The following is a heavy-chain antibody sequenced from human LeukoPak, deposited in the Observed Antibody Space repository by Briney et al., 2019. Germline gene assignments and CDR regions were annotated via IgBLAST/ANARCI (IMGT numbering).Heavy chain of an antibody. V-gene: IGHV3-21*01. CDR1: GFTFSSYS. Sequence: GGSLRLSCAASGFTFSSYSMNWVRQAPGKGLEWVSSISSSSSYIYYADSVKGRFTISRGNAKNSLYLQMNSLRAEDTAVYYCARRGLIAARPFDYWGQGTLVTVSS. D-gene: IGHD6-6*01. CDR2: ISSSSSYI. CDR3: ARRGLIAARPFDY. J-gene: IGHJ4*02.